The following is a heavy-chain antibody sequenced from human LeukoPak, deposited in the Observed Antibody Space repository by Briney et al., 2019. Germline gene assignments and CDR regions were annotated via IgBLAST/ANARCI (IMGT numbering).Heavy chain of an antibody. D-gene: IGHD6-13*01. Sequence: GASVKVSCNASGYTFTSYGISWVRQAPGQGLEWMGWISAYNGNTNYAQKLQGRVTMTTDTSTSTAYMELRSLRSDDTAVYYCARVGYIAAAGIQLSLWFDPWGQGTLVTVSS. CDR2: ISAYNGNT. CDR1: GYTFTSYG. CDR3: ARVGYIAAAGIQLSLWFDP. V-gene: IGHV1-18*01. J-gene: IGHJ5*02.